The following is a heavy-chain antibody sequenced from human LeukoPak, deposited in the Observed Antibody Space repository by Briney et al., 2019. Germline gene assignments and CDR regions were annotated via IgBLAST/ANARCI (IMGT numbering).Heavy chain of an antibody. V-gene: IGHV4-59*01. J-gene: IGHJ3*02. CDR1: GASTSHFY. Sequence: WETLSLTCTVSGASTSHFYWNWIRQPPGKGLEWIGYMHNSGGSKHRPSLNSRVTISLHPSKHQFSLLLTSVTSADTAIYYCARSAEWLRNAFDIWGQGTMVSVSS. D-gene: IGHD5-12*01. CDR2: MHNSGGS. CDR3: ARSAEWLRNAFDI.